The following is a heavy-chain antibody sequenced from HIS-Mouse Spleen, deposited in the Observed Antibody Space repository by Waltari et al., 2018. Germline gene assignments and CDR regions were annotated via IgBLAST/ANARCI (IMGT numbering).Heavy chain of an antibody. CDR3: ARVKT. V-gene: IGHV4-38-2*02. CDR1: GYSISSGYY. Sequence: QVQLQESGPGLVKPSETLSLTCTVSGYSISSGYYWGWIRQPPGKGLEWIGSIYHSGSTYSNPSLKSRVTISVDTSKNQFSLKLSSVTAADTAVYYCARVKTWGQGTLVTVSS. CDR2: IYHSGST. J-gene: IGHJ5*02.